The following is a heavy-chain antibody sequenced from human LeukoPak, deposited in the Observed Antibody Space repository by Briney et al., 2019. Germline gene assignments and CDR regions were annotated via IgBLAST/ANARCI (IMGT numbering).Heavy chain of an antibody. D-gene: IGHD1-26*01. J-gene: IGHJ3*02. CDR1: GGSISSSSSY. V-gene: IGHV4-39*01. Sequence: KPSETLSLTCTVSGGSISSSSSYWGWIRQPPGKGLEWIGNIYYSGSSYYNPSLKSRVTISVDTSRSQFSLKLSSVTAADTAVYYCARLGGSYDAFDIWGQGTMVTVSS. CDR2: IYYSGSS. CDR3: ARLGGSYDAFDI.